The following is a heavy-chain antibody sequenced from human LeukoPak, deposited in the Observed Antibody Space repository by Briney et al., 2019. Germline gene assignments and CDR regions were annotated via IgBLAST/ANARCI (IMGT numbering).Heavy chain of an antibody. V-gene: IGHV3-21*01. CDR2: ISSSSSYI. D-gene: IGHD5-24*01. CDR3: ASGDGYNPYYFDY. Sequence: GGSLRLSCAASGSTFSSYSMNWVRQAPGKGLEWVSSISSSSSYIYYADSVKGRFTISRDNAKNSLYLQMNSLRAEDTAVYYCASGDGYNPYYFDYWGQGTLVTVSS. J-gene: IGHJ4*02. CDR1: GSTFSSYS.